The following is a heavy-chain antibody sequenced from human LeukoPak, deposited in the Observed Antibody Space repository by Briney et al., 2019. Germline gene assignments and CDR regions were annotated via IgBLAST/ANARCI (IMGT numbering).Heavy chain of an antibody. V-gene: IGHV3-21*01. D-gene: IGHD5-18*01. Sequence: PGGSLRLSCAASGFTFSSYSMNWVRQAPGKGLEWVSSNSSSSSYIYYADSVKGRFTISRDNAKNSLYLQMNSLRAEDTAVYYCAYTAMVKYWGQGTLVTVSS. J-gene: IGHJ4*02. CDR3: AYTAMVKY. CDR1: GFTFSSYS. CDR2: NSSSSSYI.